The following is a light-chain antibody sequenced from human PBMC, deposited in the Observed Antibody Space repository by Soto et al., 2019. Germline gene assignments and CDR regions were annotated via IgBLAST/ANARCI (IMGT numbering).Light chain of an antibody. J-gene: IGLJ3*02. CDR2: DVR. Sequence: QSVLTQPASVSGSPGQSITISCTGTNSDVGAYNYVSWYQHHPGKAPKVMIYDVRNRPSGVSNRFSGSKSGNTASLTISGLQAEDEADYYCSSYTSSSTWVFGGGTKVTVL. V-gene: IGLV2-14*03. CDR3: SSYTSSSTWV. CDR1: NSDVGAYNY.